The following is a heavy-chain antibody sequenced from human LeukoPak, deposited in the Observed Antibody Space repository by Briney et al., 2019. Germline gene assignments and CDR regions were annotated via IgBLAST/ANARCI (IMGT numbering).Heavy chain of an antibody. CDR3: AREEAVAGTSRQFDY. V-gene: IGHV4-4*07. J-gene: IGHJ4*02. CDR2: IYTSGST. Sequence: SETLSLTCTVSGGSISSYYWSWIRQPAGKGLEWIGRIYTSGSTNYNPSLKSRVTMSVDTSKNQFSLKLSSVTAADTAVYYCAREEAVAGTSRQFDYWGKGTLVTVSS. D-gene: IGHD6-19*01. CDR1: GGSISSYY.